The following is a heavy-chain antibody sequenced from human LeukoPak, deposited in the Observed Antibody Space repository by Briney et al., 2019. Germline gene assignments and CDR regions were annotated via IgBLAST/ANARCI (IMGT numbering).Heavy chain of an antibody. J-gene: IGHJ5*02. CDR3: ARAGDYYDSSGYYGGGWFDP. V-gene: IGHV4-59*08. D-gene: IGHD3-22*01. CDR2: IYYSGST. CDR1: GGSISSYY. Sequence: SETLSLTCTVSGGSISSYYWSWIRQPPGKGLEWIGYIYYSGSTNYNPSLKSRVTISVDTSKNQFSLKLSSVTAADTAVYYCARAGDYYDSSGYYGGGWFDPWGQGTLVTVSS.